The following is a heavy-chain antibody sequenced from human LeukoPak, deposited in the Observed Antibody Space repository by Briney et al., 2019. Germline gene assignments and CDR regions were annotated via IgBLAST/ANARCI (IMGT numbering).Heavy chain of an antibody. CDR3: ARDSGLSGAYDILTGYYWYYYMDV. Sequence: GGSLRLSCAASEFTFSSYSMNWVRQAPGKGLEWVSYISSSSSTIYYADSVKGRFTISRDNAKNSLYLQMNSLRAEDTAVHYCARDSGLSGAYDILTGYYWYYYMDVWGKGTTVTISS. CDR2: ISSSSSTI. V-gene: IGHV3-48*04. CDR1: EFTFSSYS. J-gene: IGHJ6*03. D-gene: IGHD3-9*01.